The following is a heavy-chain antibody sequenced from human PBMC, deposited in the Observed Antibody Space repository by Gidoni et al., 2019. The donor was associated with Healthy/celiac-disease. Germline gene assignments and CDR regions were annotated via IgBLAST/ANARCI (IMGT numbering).Heavy chain of an antibody. CDR3: ALSLSSCDPDAFDI. J-gene: IGHJ3*02. Sequence: QVPLQQWGAGRLKPAETMSLTCAVYGGSFSGYYWSWIRQPPGKGLEGKGEINHSGSTNYNPSPKSRVTISVDTSKNQFSLKLSSVTDADTAVYYCALSLSSCDPDAFDIWGQGTMVTVSS. CDR1: GGSFSGYY. CDR2: INHSGST. D-gene: IGHD6-13*01. V-gene: IGHV4-34*01.